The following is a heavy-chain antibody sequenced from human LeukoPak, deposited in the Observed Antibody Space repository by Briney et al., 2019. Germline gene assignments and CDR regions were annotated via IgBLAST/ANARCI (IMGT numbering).Heavy chain of an antibody. Sequence: GGSLRLSRAASGFTVSSNYMSWVRQAPGKGLEWVSVIYSGGSTYYADSVKGRFTISRDNSKNTLYLQMNSLRAEDTAVYYCARDSPSSGPQWGAFDIWGQGTMVTVSS. V-gene: IGHV3-66*01. CDR1: GFTVSSNY. CDR2: IYSGGST. J-gene: IGHJ3*02. CDR3: ARDSPSSGPQWGAFDI. D-gene: IGHD6-19*01.